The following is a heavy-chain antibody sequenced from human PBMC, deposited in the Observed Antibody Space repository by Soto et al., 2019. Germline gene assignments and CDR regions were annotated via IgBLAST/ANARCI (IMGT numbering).Heavy chain of an antibody. CDR1: GFTLSDDY. D-gene: IGHD3-22*01. J-gene: IGHJ4*02. CDR2: SRDKPQGYST. V-gene: IGHV3-72*01. Sequence: GSLRLSCAGPGFTLSDDYIDWVRQAPGKGLEWVGRSRDKPQGYSTAYAASVKGRFTTSRDESKNSAYLQMNSLKTEDTAVYYCVRATYFSDSSGYTRCLDYWGQGTLVTVSS. CDR3: VRATYFSDSSGYTRCLDY.